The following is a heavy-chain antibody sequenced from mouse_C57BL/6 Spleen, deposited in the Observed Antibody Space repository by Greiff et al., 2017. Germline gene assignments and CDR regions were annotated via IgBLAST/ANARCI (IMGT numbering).Heavy chain of an antibody. CDR3: ARELRGFDY. CDR1: GYAFSSSW. CDR2: IYPGDGDT. J-gene: IGHJ2*01. D-gene: IGHD1-1*01. Sequence: VKLMESGPELVKPGASVKISCKASGYAFSSSWMNWVKQRPGKGLEWIGRIYPGDGDTNYNGKFKGKATLTADKSSSTAYMQLSGLTSEDSAVYFCARELRGFDYWGQGTTLTVSS. V-gene: IGHV1-82*01.